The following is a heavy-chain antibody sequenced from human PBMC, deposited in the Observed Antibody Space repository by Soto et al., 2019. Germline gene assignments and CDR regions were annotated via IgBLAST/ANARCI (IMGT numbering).Heavy chain of an antibody. CDR3: ARDMGEGPNYHYDRSGHSFRY. CDR2: ISAYNGNT. J-gene: IGHJ4*02. D-gene: IGHD3-22*01. Sequence: QVQLVQSGAEVKKPGASVKVSCKASGYTFTSYGISWVRQAPGQGLEWMGWISAYNGNTNYAQKLQGRVTMTTDTATSTAYMELRSLRSDDTAVYYCARDMGEGPNYHYDRSGHSFRYWGQGTLVTVSS. CDR1: GYTFTSYG. V-gene: IGHV1-18*01.